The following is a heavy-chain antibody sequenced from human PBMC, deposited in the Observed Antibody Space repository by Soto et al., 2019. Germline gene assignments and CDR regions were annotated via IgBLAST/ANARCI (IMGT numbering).Heavy chain of an antibody. Sequence: QVQLVQSGAEVKKPGSSVKVSCKASGGTFSSYAISWVRQAPGQGLEWMGGIIPIFGTANYAQKFQGRVKITSDESTSTDYMELSSLRSEDTAVFYCARGTYYYDSSCYSHDAFDIWGQGTMVTVSS. CDR3: ARGTYYYDSSCYSHDAFDI. CDR2: IIPIFGTA. CDR1: GGTFSSYA. V-gene: IGHV1-69*01. J-gene: IGHJ3*02. D-gene: IGHD3-22*01.